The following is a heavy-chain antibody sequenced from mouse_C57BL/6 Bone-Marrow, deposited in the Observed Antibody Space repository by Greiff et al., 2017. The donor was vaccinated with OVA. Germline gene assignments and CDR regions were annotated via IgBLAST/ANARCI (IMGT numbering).Heavy chain of an antibody. Sequence: VQLQQSGAELVKPGASVKLSCTASGYTFTDYSIHWVHQTPGQGLEWIGWFYPGSGSIKYTDKFKGRATLTTDNSSSTLYMELSSLRSEDSAIYYCAKHDYSSHYALDYWGQGTTLTVSS. D-gene: IGHD2-5*01. CDR3: AKHDYSSHYALDY. CDR2: FYPGSGSI. J-gene: IGHJ2*01. V-gene: IGHV1-62-2*01. CDR1: GYTFTDYS.